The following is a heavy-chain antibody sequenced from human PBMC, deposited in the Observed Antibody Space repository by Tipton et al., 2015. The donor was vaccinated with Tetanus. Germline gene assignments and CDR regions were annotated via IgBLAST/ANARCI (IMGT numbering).Heavy chain of an antibody. CDR1: GGPISSYY. D-gene: IGHD2-2*01. Sequence: TLSLTCTVSGGPISSYYWSWIRQPPGEGLEWIGYISHRGSTNYNPSLKSRVTMSVDTSKNQFSLKLSSVTAADTAVYYCARTSIPAADYCFDYWGQGTLVTVSS. CDR2: ISHRGST. CDR3: ARTSIPAADYCFDY. J-gene: IGHJ4*02. V-gene: IGHV4-59*08.